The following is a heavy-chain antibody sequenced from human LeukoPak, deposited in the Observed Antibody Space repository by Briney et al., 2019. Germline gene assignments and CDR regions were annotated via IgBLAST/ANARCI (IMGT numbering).Heavy chain of an antibody. CDR3: AKVLGYSYGFGY. V-gene: IGHV3-23*01. Sequence: GGSLRLSCAASGFTFSSYAMSWVRQAPGKGLEWVSAISGSGGSTYYADSMKGRFTISRDNSKNTLYLQMNSLRAEDRAVYYCAKVLGYSYGFGYWGQGTLVTVSS. CDR2: ISGSGGST. J-gene: IGHJ4*02. CDR1: GFTFSSYA. D-gene: IGHD5-18*01.